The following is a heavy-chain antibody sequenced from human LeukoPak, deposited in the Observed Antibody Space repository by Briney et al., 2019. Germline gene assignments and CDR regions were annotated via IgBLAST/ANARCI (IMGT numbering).Heavy chain of an antibody. D-gene: IGHD3-3*01. CDR1: GGSVSSGRYY. CDR2: IYYSGST. V-gene: IGHV4-61*01. Sequence: SETLSLTCTVSGGSVSSGRYYWSWIRQPPGKGLEWIGYIYYSGSTNYNPSLKSRVTISVDTSKNQFSLKLSSVTAADTAVYYCARGGTKRYYDFWSGYYPPFYYYGMDVWGQGTTVTVSS. J-gene: IGHJ6*02. CDR3: ARGGTKRYYDFWSGYYPPFYYYGMDV.